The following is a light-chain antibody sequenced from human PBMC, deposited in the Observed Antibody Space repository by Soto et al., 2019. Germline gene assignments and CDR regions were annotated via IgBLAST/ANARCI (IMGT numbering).Light chain of an antibody. CDR3: QQYNSYSST. CDR2: WAS. CDR1: QSFFLTYNNKSY. V-gene: IGKV4-1*01. Sequence: ILMYQTPHPLALSRGERATITCESPQSFFLTYNNKSYLAWYQQKPGQPPKLLIYWASTRECGVPDRFSASGSGTDFTLTITSLQPQDVAVYYCQQYNSYSSTFGQGTRLEI. J-gene: IGKJ5*01.